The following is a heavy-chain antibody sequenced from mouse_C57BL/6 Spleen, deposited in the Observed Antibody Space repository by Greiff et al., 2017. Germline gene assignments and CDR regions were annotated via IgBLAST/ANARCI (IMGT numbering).Heavy chain of an antibody. CDR2: IRSKSNNYAT. V-gene: IGHV10-1*01. Sequence: EVKLEESGGGLVQPKGSLKLSCAASGFSFNTYAMNWVRQAPGKGLEWVARIRSKSNNYATYYADSVKDRFTISRDDSESMLYLQMNNLKTEDTAMECCVRKGLLGEFAYWGQGTLVTVSA. D-gene: IGHD2-3*01. J-gene: IGHJ3*01. CDR3: VRKGLLGEFAY. CDR1: GFSFNTYA.